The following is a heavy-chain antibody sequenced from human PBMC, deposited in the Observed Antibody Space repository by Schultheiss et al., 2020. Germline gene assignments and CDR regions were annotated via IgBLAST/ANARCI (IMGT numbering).Heavy chain of an antibody. CDR2: ISGSGGST. Sequence: WGSLRLSCAASGFTFSSYSMNWVRQAPGKGLEWVSAISGSGGSTYYADSVKGRFTISRDNSKNTLYLQMNSLRAEDTAVYYCAKGVVVPAAFDYWGQGTLVTVSS. CDR3: AKGVVVPAAFDY. CDR1: GFTFSSYS. V-gene: IGHV3-23*01. D-gene: IGHD2-2*01. J-gene: IGHJ4*02.